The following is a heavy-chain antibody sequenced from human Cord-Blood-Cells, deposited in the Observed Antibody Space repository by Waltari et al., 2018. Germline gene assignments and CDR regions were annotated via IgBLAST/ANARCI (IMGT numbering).Heavy chain of an antibody. V-gene: IGHV4-39*07. Sequence: QLQLQESGPGLVKPSVTLPLTCTVSGGSITSRSYSQGWIRQPPGKGLEWIGSIYYSGSTYYNPSLKSRVTISVDTSKNQFSLKLSSVTAADTAVYYCARQEWELLFDYWGQGTLVTVSS. CDR1: GGSITSRSYS. CDR2: IYYSGST. J-gene: IGHJ4*02. D-gene: IGHD1-26*01. CDR3: ARQEWELLFDY.